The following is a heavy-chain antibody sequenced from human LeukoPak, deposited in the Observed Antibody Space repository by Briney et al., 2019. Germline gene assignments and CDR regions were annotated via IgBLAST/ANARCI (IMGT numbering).Heavy chain of an antibody. CDR2: ISSDGSSQ. CDR3: AELGITMIGGV. J-gene: IGHJ6*04. D-gene: IGHD3-10*02. CDR1: GFTFSSHD. Sequence: GGSLRLSCAASGFTFSSHDFHWVRQAPGKGLEWVAVISSDGSSQFYADSVKGRLTISRDNAKNSLYLQMNSLRAEDTAVYYCAELGITMIGGVWGKGTTVAISS. V-gene: IGHV3-30*04.